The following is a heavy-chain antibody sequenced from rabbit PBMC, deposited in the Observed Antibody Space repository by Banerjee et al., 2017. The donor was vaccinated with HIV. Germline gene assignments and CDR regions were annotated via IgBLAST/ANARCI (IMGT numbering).Heavy chain of an antibody. V-gene: IGHV1S45*01. D-gene: IGHD8-1*01. CDR3: ARAGYVGNTYYFNL. Sequence: QDQLVEYGGDLVQPEGSLTLTCKASGLDFSTSYWICWVRQAPGKGLEWIACFYTGSSGTTYYASWAKGRFTISKTSSTTVTLEMTSLTAADTATYFCARAGYVGNTYYFNLWGQGTLVTVS. CDR2: FYTGSSGTT. CDR1: GLDFSTSYW. J-gene: IGHJ4*01.